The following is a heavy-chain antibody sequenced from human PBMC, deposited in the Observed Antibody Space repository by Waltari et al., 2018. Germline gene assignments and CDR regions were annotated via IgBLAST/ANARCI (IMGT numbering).Heavy chain of an antibody. J-gene: IGHJ5*02. Sequence: QVQLVQSGAEVKKPGASVKVSCKASGYIFTAYNIHWVRQAPGRGLEWVGRFNPDSGGTNYAQKFQGRVTMTTDTSITTAYIELSRLTSDDTALYYCVRGSGGYSWFDPWGQGTLLTVSS. D-gene: IGHD3-10*01. CDR2: FNPDSGGT. V-gene: IGHV1-2*06. CDR1: GYIFTAYN. CDR3: VRGSGGYSWFDP.